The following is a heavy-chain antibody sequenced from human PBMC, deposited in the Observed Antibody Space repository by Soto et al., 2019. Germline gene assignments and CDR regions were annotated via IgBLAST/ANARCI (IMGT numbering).Heavy chain of an antibody. CDR2: IYYSGST. CDR1: GGSISSYY. Sequence: QVQLQESGPGLVKPSETLSLTCTVSGGSISSYYWSWIRQPPGKGLEWIGYIYYSGSTNYNPSLKGRVTISVDTSKNQFSLKLSSVTAADTAVYYCARRYGGGLDYWGQGTLVTVSS. V-gene: IGHV4-59*08. D-gene: IGHD1-20*01. CDR3: ARRYGGGLDY. J-gene: IGHJ4*02.